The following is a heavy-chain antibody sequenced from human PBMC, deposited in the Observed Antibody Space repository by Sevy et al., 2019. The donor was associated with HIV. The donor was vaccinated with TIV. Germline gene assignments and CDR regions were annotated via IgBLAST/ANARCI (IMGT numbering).Heavy chain of an antibody. CDR2: IYYNGLI. CDR3: AGENAWGRGYS. V-gene: IGHV4-59*08. J-gene: IGHJ4*02. Sequence: SETLYLTCTVSGGSITRLYWNWIRQPPGKGLEWFANIYYNGLINYNHSLKSQVTLSLDTSKNQCSLWLSSVTAADTAMYYCAGENAWGRGYSWGQGTLGTVSS. CDR1: GGSITRLY. D-gene: IGHD1-26*01.